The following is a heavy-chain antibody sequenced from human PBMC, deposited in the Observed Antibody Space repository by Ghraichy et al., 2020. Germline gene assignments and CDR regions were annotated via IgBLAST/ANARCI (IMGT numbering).Heavy chain of an antibody. J-gene: IGHJ3*01. Sequence: SQTLSLTCVVSGYSIISAYYWGWIRQPPGKVLEWVGSIRHSGRTYYNPSLKSRVTISLDASNNLFSLKLTSVTAADLAVYYCARAHGSYHAADTFDFWGQGTVVTVSS. CDR2: IRHSGRT. CDR1: GYSIISAYY. D-gene: IGHD1-26*01. CDR3: ARAHGSYHAADTFDF. V-gene: IGHV4-38-2*01.